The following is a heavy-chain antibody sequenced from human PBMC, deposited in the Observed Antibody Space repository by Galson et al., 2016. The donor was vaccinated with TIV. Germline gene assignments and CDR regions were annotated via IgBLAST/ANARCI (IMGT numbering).Heavy chain of an antibody. CDR3: ARGALDTDRQYYYYYGLDV. CDR1: GFTFSTYW. D-gene: IGHD1-1*01. V-gene: IGHV3-74*01. J-gene: IGHJ6*02. CDR2: IDSEGDNT. Sequence: SLRLSCAASGFTFSTYWMHWVRQAPGKGLVWVSRIDSEGDNTRYADSVTGRFTISRDNAKNTLYLQMSSLGADDTAVYYCARGALDTDRQYYYYYGLDVWRQGTAVTVSS.